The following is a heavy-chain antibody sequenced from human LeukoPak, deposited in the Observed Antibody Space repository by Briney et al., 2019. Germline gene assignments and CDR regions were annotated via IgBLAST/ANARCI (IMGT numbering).Heavy chain of an antibody. CDR3: AKDGAADYGDFLDAFDI. D-gene: IGHD4-17*01. Sequence: PGGSLRLSCAASGFTFSSYGMHWVRQAPGKGLEWVAFIRYDGSNKYYADSVKGRFTISRDNSKNTLYLQMNSLRAEDTAVYYCAKDGAADYGDFLDAFDIWGQGTMVTVSS. CDR1: GFTFSSYG. CDR2: IRYDGSNK. V-gene: IGHV3-30*02. J-gene: IGHJ3*02.